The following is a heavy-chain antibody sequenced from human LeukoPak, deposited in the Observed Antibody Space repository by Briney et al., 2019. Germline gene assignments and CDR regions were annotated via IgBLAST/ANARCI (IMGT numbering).Heavy chain of an antibody. J-gene: IGHJ4*02. CDR1: GFPFSSYG. Sequence: GGSLRLSCAGSGFPFSSYGMAWVRQAPGKGLEWVSSVSGSGTSTYYADSVRGRFTISRDNDKNTLDLQMNSLRAEDTALYYCARDRSLYYYDGSGYYGYWGQGILVTASS. D-gene: IGHD3-22*01. CDR3: ARDRSLYYYDGSGYYGY. V-gene: IGHV3-23*01. CDR2: VSGSGTST.